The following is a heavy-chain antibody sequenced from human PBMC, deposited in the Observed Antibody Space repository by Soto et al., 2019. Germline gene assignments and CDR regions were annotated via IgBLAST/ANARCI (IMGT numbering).Heavy chain of an antibody. V-gene: IGHV1-69*04. J-gene: IGHJ4*01. CDR3: ARDPRMSYYYDSSGYYRYFDY. Sequence: SVKVSCKASGGTFSSYTISWVRQAPGQGLEWMGRIIPILGIANYAQKFQGRVTITADKSTSTAYMELSSLRSEDTAVYYCARDPRMSYYYDSSGYYRYFDYWG. D-gene: IGHD3-22*01. CDR2: IIPILGIA. CDR1: GGTFSSYT.